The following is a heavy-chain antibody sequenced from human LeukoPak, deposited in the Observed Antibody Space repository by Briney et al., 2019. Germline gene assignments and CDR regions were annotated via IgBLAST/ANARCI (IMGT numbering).Heavy chain of an antibody. CDR1: GGSISSSSYY. CDR3: ARAPYSSSWYYFDY. Sequence: SETLSLTCTVSGGSISSSSYYWSWIRQPPGKGLEWIGYIHNRGSTNYNPSLKSRVTISVDTSKNQFSLKLTSVTAADTAVYYCARAPYSSSWYYFDYWGQGTLVTVSS. J-gene: IGHJ4*02. V-gene: IGHV4-61*01. CDR2: IHNRGST. D-gene: IGHD6-13*01.